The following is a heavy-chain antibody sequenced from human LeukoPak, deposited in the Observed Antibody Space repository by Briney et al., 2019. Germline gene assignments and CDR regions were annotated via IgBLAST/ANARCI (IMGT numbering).Heavy chain of an antibody. CDR3: AKAGIAAAGNGY. CDR2: IGGDSRT. V-gene: IGHV3-23*01. CDR1: GFTFSSNA. J-gene: IGHJ4*02. Sequence: GGSLRLSCAASGFTFSSNAMSWVRQAPGKGLEWVSGIGGDSRTHYADSVEGRFTISRDTSKNMLYLQMNNLRAEDTAVYYCAKAGIAAAGNGYWGQGTLVTVSS. D-gene: IGHD6-13*01.